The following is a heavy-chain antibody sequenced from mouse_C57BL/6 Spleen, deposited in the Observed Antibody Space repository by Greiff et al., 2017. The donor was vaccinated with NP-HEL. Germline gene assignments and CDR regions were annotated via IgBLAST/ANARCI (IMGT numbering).Heavy chain of an antibody. CDR1: GYTFTSYW. V-gene: IGHV1-72*01. CDR2: IDPNSGGT. D-gene: IGHD2-1*01. CDR3: ARENGNYFYAMDY. Sequence: QVQLQQSGAELVKPGASVKLSCKASGYTFTSYWMHWVKQRPGRGLEWIGRIDPNSGGTKYNEKFKSKATLTGAKSSSTAYMQLSSLTSEDSAVYYCARENGNYFYAMDYWGQRTSVTVSS. J-gene: IGHJ4*01.